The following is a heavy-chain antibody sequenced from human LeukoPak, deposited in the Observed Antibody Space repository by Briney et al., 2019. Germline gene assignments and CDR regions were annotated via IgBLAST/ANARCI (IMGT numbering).Heavy chain of an antibody. CDR3: ASWGGLGATMYNYSYGMDV. D-gene: IGHD1-26*01. CDR1: GYTFTSYY. CDR2: INPSGGST. J-gene: IGHJ6*02. Sequence: ASVKVSCKASGYTFTSYYMHWVRQAPGQGLEWMGIINPSGGSTSYAQKFQGRVTMTRDTSTSTVYMELSSLRSEDTAVYYCASWGGLGATMYNYSYGMDVWGQGTTVTVSS. V-gene: IGHV1-46*01.